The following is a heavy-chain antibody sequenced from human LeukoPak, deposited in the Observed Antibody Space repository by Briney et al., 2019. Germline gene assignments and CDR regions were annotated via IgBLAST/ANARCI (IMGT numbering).Heavy chain of an antibody. CDR1: GFTFSNYN. J-gene: IGHJ4*02. V-gene: IGHV3-48*02. CDR3: AKQLGYCSDGSCYFPY. CDR2: INSGSTTI. Sequence: GGSLRLSCEVSGFTFSNYNMHWVRQAPGKGLEWVSYINSGSTTIYYADSVKGRFTISRDNAKNSLYLQMNSLRDEDTAVYYCAKQLGYCSDGSCYFPYWGQGTLVTASS. D-gene: IGHD2-15*01.